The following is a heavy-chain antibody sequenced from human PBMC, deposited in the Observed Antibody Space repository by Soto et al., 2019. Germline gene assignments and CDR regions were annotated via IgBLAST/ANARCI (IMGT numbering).Heavy chain of an antibody. Sequence: SETLSLTCTVSGGSISSSSYYWGWIRQPPGKGLEWIGSIYYSGSTYYNPSLKSRVTISVDTSKNQFSLKLSSLTAADTAVYYCARQANWGFWLDYWGQGTLVTVSS. V-gene: IGHV4-39*01. J-gene: IGHJ4*02. D-gene: IGHD7-27*01. CDR2: IYYSGST. CDR1: GGSISSSSYY. CDR3: ARQANWGFWLDY.